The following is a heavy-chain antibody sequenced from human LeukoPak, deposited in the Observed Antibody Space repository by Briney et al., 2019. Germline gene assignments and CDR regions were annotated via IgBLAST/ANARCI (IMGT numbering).Heavy chain of an antibody. J-gene: IGHJ4*02. CDR1: GYTFTGYY. Sequence: GASVKVSCMASGYTFTGYYMHWVRQAPGQGLEWMGWINPNSGGTNYAQKFQGRVTMTRDTSISTAYMELSSPRSEDTAVYYCATVSMVRGRFNDYWGQGTLVTVSS. D-gene: IGHD3-10*01. CDR3: ATVSMVRGRFNDY. V-gene: IGHV1-2*02. CDR2: INPNSGGT.